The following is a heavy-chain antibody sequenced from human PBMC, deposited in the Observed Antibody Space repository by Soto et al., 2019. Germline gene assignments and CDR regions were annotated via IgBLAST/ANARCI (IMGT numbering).Heavy chain of an antibody. V-gene: IGHV4-30-4*01. CDR1: GGSISSGDYY. CDR2: IYYSGST. D-gene: IGHD6-13*01. J-gene: IGHJ4*02. CDR3: ARDSSSSWWVY. Sequence: TLSLTCTVSGGSISSGDYYWSWIRQPPGKGLEWIGYIYYSGSTYYNPSLKSRVTISVDTSKNQFSLKLSSVTAADTAVYYCARDSSSSWWVYWGQGTLVTVSS.